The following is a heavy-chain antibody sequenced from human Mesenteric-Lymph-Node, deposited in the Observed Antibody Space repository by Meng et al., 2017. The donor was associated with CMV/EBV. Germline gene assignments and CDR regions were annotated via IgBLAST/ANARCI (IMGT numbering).Heavy chain of an antibody. CDR2: IKQDGSEK. V-gene: IGHV3-7*01. CDR1: GFMFSNYW. Sequence: GESLKISCAASGFMFSNYWMSWVRQAPGKGLEWVANIKQDGSEKYYVDSVKGRFAISRDNAKNSLFLQMNTLRPEDTAVYYCAREGQFISGGDSWGLGTLVTVSS. J-gene: IGHJ4*02. CDR3: AREGQFISGGDS. D-gene: IGHD6-19*01.